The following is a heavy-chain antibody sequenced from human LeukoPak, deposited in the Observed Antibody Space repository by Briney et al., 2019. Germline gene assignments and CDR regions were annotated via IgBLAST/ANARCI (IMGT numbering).Heavy chain of an antibody. J-gene: IGHJ4*02. D-gene: IGHD3-22*01. Sequence: PGRSLRLSCAASGFTFSSYSMNWVRQAPGKGLEWVSSISSSSSYIYYADSVKGRFTISRDNAKNSLYLQMNSLRAEDTAVYYCARDPPRTYYYDSSGDTGNYWGQGTLVTVSS. V-gene: IGHV3-21*01. CDR2: ISSSSSYI. CDR1: GFTFSSYS. CDR3: ARDPPRTYYYDSSGDTGNY.